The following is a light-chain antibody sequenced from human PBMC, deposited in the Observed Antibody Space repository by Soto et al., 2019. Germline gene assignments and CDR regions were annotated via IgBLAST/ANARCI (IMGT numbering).Light chain of an antibody. CDR3: QQSLTIPYT. CDR2: AAS. Sequence: DIQMTQSPSSLSASVGDRVTITCRASQTISTHLNWYQQKQGKAPKLLIYAASTLQSGVPSRFSGSGSGTDFTLTINRLQPEDFATYYCQQSLTIPYTFGQGTKLEIK. CDR1: QTISTH. V-gene: IGKV1-39*01. J-gene: IGKJ2*01.